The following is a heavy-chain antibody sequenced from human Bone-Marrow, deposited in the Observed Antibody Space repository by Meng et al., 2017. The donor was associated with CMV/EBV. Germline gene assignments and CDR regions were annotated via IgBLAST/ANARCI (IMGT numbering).Heavy chain of an antibody. CDR3: ATPIYCPSYCLYY. V-gene: IGHV3-23*03. D-gene: IGHD2-15*01. J-gene: IGHJ4*02. CDR1: GFTFSSYA. Sequence: GESLKISCAASGFTFSSYAMSWVRQTPGKGLEWVSVIYSGGSSTYYADSVKGRFTISRDNSKNTLYLQMNSLRAEDTTVYSVATPIYCPSYCLYYLLQGTLVTVSS. CDR2: IYSGGSST.